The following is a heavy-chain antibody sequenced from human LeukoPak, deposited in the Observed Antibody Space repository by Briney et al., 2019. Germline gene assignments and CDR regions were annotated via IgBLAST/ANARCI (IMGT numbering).Heavy chain of an antibody. CDR1: GFTFSNYG. CDR2: ILYDGSDK. J-gene: IGHJ6*04. Sequence: GGSLRLSCAASGFTFSNYGMHWVRQAPGKGLEWAAVILYDGSDKYYADSVKGRFTISRDNSKNMLYLQMNGLRAEDTAVYYCAKRYTYGMDVWGKGTTVTVSS. CDR3: AKRYTYGMDV. V-gene: IGHV3-33*06. D-gene: IGHD5-18*01.